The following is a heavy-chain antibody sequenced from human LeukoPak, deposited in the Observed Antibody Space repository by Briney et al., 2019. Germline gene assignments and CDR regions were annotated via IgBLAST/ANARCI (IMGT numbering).Heavy chain of an antibody. D-gene: IGHD3-10*01. Sequence: GGSLRLSCAASGFTVSNNYMSWVRQAPGKGLEWVSVMYRGGSTYYADSVKGRFTISRDNSKNTLYLQMNSLRAEDTAVYYCAKDGLVWFGELNWGQGTLVTVSS. V-gene: IGHV3-53*01. CDR1: GFTVSNNY. J-gene: IGHJ4*02. CDR2: MYRGGST. CDR3: AKDGLVWFGELN.